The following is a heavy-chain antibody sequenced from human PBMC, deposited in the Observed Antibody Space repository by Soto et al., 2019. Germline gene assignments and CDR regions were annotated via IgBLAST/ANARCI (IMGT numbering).Heavy chain of an antibody. CDR2: ISGSGGST. V-gene: IGHV3-23*01. D-gene: IGHD3-3*01. CDR1: GFTFSSDA. J-gene: IGHJ6*02. Sequence: PGGSLRLSCAASGFTFSSDAMSWVRQAPGKGLEWVSAISGSGGSTYYADSVKGRFTISRDNSKNTLYLQMNSLRAEDTAVYYCAKPPYDFWSGYYPFPSYGMDVWGQGTTVTVSS. CDR3: AKPPYDFWSGYYPFPSYGMDV.